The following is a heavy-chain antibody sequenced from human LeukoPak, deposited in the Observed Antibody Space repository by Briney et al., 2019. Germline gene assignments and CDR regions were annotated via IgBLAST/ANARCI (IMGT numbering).Heavy chain of an antibody. D-gene: IGHD3-16*01. CDR1: GFTFDDYA. CDR2: VSWNSGSI. Sequence: GRSLRLSCAASGFTFDDYAMHWVRQAPGKGLGWVSGVSWNSGSIGYADSVKGRFTISRDNARNTLYLQMNSLRAEDTAVYYCARGGDGFDYWGQGTLVTVSS. V-gene: IGHV3-9*01. CDR3: ARGGDGFDY. J-gene: IGHJ4*02.